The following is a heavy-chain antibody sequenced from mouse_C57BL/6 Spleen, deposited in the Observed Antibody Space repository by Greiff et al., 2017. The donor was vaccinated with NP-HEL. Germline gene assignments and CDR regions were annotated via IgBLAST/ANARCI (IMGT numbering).Heavy chain of an antibody. CDR2: INPSNGGT. D-gene: IGHD2-1*01. J-gene: IGHJ2*01. V-gene: IGHV1-53*01. Sequence: QVQLKESGTELVKPGASVKLSCKASGYTFTSYWMHWVKQRPGQGLEWIGNINPSNGGTNYNEKFKSKATLTVDKSSSTAYMQLSSLTSEDSAVYYCAREPGNYFPLDYWGQGTTLTVSS. CDR3: AREPGNYFPLDY. CDR1: GYTFTSYW.